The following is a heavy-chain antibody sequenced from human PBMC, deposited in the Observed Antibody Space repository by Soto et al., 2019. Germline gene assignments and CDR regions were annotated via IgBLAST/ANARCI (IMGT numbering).Heavy chain of an antibody. CDR2: MSHSGGT. CDR1: GGFVSSGSYY. Sequence: QVQLQQWGAGLLKPSETLSLTCAVYGGFVSSGSYYWSWIRQPPGKGLEWIGEMSHSGGTHFNPSLKSRVTISVDTSKNQFSLKMSSVTAADTALYYCARVERGTATTVVDAFDICGPVTMVTVSS. V-gene: IGHV4-34*01. CDR3: ARVERGTATTVVDAFDI. D-gene: IGHD1-1*01. J-gene: IGHJ3*02.